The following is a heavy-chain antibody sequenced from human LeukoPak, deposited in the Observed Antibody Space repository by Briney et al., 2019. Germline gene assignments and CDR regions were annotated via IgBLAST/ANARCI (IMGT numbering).Heavy chain of an antibody. CDR2: ISYDGSNK. J-gene: IGHJ4*02. V-gene: IGHV3-30*03. CDR3: ARDGEGYSSSWLRYFDY. D-gene: IGHD6-13*01. CDR1: GFTFSSYS. Sequence: GGSLRLSCAASGFTFSSYSMNWVRQAPGKGLEWVAVISYDGSNKYYADSVKGRFTISRDNSKNTLYLQMNSLRAEDTAVYYCARDGEGYSSSWLRYFDYWGQGTLVTVSS.